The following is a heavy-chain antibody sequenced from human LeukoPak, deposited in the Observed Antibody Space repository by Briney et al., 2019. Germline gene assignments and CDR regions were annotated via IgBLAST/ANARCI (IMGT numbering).Heavy chain of an antibody. CDR1: GYTFTSYG. V-gene: IGHV1-18*01. D-gene: IGHD3-3*01. CDR2: ISAYNGNT. J-gene: IGHJ4*02. Sequence: ASVKVSCKASGYTFTSYGISWVRQAPGQGLEWMGWISAYNGNTNYAQKLQGRVTMTTDTSTSTAYMELRSLRSDDTAVYYCARGSHYDFWSGYYRHFDYWGQGTLVAVSS. CDR3: ARGSHYDFWSGYYRHFDY.